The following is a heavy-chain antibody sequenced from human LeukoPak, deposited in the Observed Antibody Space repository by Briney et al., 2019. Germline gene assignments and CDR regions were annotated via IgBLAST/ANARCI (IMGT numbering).Heavy chain of an antibody. D-gene: IGHD6-19*01. CDR3: ARGPRSSDWYSIDY. J-gene: IGHJ4*02. V-gene: IGHV4-4*07. CDR2: IYSSGST. CDR1: GGSIRSYY. Sequence: SETLSLTCTVSGGSIRSYYWSWIRQPAGKGLEWIGRIYSSGSTNYNPSLKSRVTVSVDTSKNQFSLKLSSVTAADTAVYYCARGPRSSDWYSIDYWGRGTLVTVSS.